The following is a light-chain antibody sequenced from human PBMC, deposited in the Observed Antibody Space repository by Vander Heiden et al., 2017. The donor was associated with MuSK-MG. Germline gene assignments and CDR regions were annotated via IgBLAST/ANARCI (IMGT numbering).Light chain of an antibody. J-gene: IGLJ1*01. Sequence: QSALTQPASVSGSPGQSITISCTGTSSDVGGYNYVSWYQQHPGKAPKLMIYDVRKRPAGVSNRFSGSKSGNTASLTISGRQAEDEADYYCSSYTSSRVYVFGTGTKVTVL. CDR1: SSDVGGYNY. CDR3: SSYTSSRVYV. CDR2: DVR. V-gene: IGLV2-14*01.